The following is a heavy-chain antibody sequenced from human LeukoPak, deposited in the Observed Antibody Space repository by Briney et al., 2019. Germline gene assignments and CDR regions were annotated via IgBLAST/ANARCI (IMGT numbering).Heavy chain of an antibody. D-gene: IGHD3-9*01. Sequence: GGSLRLSCTGSTFALRNYWIHWVRQVPGKGLEWISRITSEGISSSYADSVKGRSTISRDNAKKTVYLQMSSLRAEDTAVYYCARDWSIPSLTGYYIDVWGNGTTVTVSS. CDR1: TFALRNYW. CDR2: ITSEGISS. J-gene: IGHJ6*03. V-gene: IGHV3-74*03. CDR3: ARDWSIPSLTGYYIDV.